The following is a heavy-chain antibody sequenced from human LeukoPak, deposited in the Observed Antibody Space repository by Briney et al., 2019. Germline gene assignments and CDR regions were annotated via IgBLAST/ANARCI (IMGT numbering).Heavy chain of an antibody. CDR1: GFTFSSNY. V-gene: IGHV3-53*01. J-gene: IGHJ4*02. CDR2: IYGGGNI. D-gene: IGHD5-24*01. Sequence: PGGSLRLSCAASGFTFSSNYMNWVPQAPGKGLEWVSVIYGGGNIYYADSVKGRFTISRDNSKNTLYLQMNSLRAEDTADYYCARGAGYNYPYYFDYWGQGTLVTVSS. CDR3: ARGAGYNYPYYFDY.